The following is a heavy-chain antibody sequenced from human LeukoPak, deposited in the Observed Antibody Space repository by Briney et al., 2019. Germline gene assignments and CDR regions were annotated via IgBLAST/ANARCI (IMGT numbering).Heavy chain of an antibody. D-gene: IGHD4-17*01. V-gene: IGHV3-11*04. CDR1: GFTVSSNY. CDR3: ARDTYGDGDH. J-gene: IGHJ4*02. CDR2: MTTSGNIK. Sequence: GGSLRLSCAASGFTVSSNYMSWVRQAPGKGLESVLIMTTSGNIKSSADSVKGRFTISRDNTESSVYLQMNSLRAEDTAVYYCARDTYGDGDHWGQGILVTVSS.